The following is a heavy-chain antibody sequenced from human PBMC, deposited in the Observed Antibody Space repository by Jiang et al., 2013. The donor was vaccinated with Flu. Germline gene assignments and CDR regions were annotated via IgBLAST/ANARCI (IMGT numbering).Heavy chain of an antibody. V-gene: IGHV1-69*01. J-gene: IGHJ6*03. CDR3: ARVEYSSSPRHYYYYYMDV. Sequence: CKTSGGTFSSYAISWVRQAPGQGLEWMGGIIPIFGTANYAQKFQGRVTITADESTSTAYMELSSLRSEDTAVYYCARVEYSSSPRHYYYYYMDVWGKGTTVTVSS. CDR1: GGTFSSYA. CDR2: IIPIFGTA. D-gene: IGHD6-6*01.